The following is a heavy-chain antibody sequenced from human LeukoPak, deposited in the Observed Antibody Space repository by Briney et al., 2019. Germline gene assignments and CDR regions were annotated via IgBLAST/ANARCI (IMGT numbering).Heavy chain of an antibody. J-gene: IGHJ6*02. CDR3: ARDDVAPTRRGMDV. V-gene: IGHV3-30*04. CDR2: ISYDGSNK. D-gene: IGHD1-1*01. CDR1: GFTFSSYA. Sequence: GGSLRLSCAASGFTFSSYAMHWVRQAPGKGLEWVAVISYDGSNKYYADSVKGRFTISRDNAKNSLYLQMNSLGADDTAVYYCARDDVAPTRRGMDVWGQGTMVTVSS.